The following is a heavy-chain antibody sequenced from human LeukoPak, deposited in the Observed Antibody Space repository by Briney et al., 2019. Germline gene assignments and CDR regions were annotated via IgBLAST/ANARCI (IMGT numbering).Heavy chain of an antibody. CDR2: ISGRSSHI. CDR3: GRAFPPLRTSSAGDL. Sequence: GGSLRLSCSASGFSFSDYDMNWVRQAPGKGLEWVSAISGRSSHIYYGESVKGRFTISRDNAKNSLYLQMDSLGVEDTAVYYCGRAFPPLRTSSAGDLWGQGTLIIVSS. CDR1: GFSFSDYD. D-gene: IGHD3-16*01. J-gene: IGHJ1*01. V-gene: IGHV3-21*01.